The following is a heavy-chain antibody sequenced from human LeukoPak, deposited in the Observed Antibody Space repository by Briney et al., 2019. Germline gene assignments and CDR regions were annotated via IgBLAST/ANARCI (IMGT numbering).Heavy chain of an antibody. J-gene: IGHJ4*02. V-gene: IGHV3-23*01. D-gene: IGHD2-15*01. CDR2: ISGSGGST. Sequence: GGSLRLSCAASGFTFSSYGMSWVRQAPGKGLEWVSAISGSGGSTYYADSVKGRFTISRDNSKYTLYLQMNSLRAEDTAVYYCAKVAEPRYCSGGSCYFDYWGQGTLVTVSS. CDR1: GFTFSSYG. CDR3: AKVAEPRYCSGGSCYFDY.